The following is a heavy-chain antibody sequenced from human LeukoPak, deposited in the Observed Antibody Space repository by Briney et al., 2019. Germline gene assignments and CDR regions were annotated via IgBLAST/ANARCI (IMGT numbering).Heavy chain of an antibody. CDR1: GASITTTNFW. CDR3: ARAPGIATAYYYFDY. CDR2: IHDRGSD. V-gene: IGHV4-61*01. Sequence: PSETLSLTCSVSGASITTTNFWWTWIRQSPGRGLEWIGYIHDRGSDKYNPALESRATLSVDTSKNQFSLKLNSVTAADTAVYYCARAPGIATAYYYFDYWGQGTLVTVSS. J-gene: IGHJ4*02. D-gene: IGHD6-13*01.